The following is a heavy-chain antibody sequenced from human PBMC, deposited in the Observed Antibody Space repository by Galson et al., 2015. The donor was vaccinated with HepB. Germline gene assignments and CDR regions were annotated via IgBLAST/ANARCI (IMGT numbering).Heavy chain of an antibody. CDR2: IKTINHGGTR. J-gene: IGHJ4*02. D-gene: IGHD3-9*01. CDR3: VTDPTYLDILTGYTGAL. V-gene: IGHV3-15*01. Sequence: SLRLPCAASGFIFSAAWVYWVRQAPGKGPEWVGRIKTINHGGTRDYAAPVKGRFTISRDDSKNILYLQMNSLKTEDTGVYYCVTDPTYLDILTGYTGALWGRGTLVTVSS. CDR1: GFIFSAAW.